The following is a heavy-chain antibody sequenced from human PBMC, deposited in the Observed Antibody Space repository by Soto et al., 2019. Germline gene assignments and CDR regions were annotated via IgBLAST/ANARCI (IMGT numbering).Heavy chain of an antibody. D-gene: IGHD3-10*01. J-gene: IGHJ3*01. CDR3: AKDSGLPRFGTLIHALDL. Sequence: EMQLLESGGGLGRPGGSLRLSCAASGFSITDFAISWVRLAPRKGLEWVATISGGRSTTFYADSVKGRFTISRDTSSNTLYLQQNSLRDGDAAMYYCAKDSGLPRFGTLIHALDLWVQGTMVTVAS. CDR2: ISGGRSTT. CDR1: GFSITDFA. V-gene: IGHV3-23*01.